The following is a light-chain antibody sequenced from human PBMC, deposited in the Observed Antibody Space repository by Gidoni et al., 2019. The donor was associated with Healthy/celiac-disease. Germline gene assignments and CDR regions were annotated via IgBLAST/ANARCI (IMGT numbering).Light chain of an antibody. V-gene: IGKV1-39*01. Sequence: DIQMTQSPSSLSASVGDRVTITCRASQSISSYLNWYQQKPGKAPKLLIYAASSLQSGVPSRFSGSGSGTDLTLTISSLQPEDFATYYCQQSYSTPLTCGGXTKVEIK. CDR3: QQSYSTPLT. J-gene: IGKJ4*01. CDR2: AAS. CDR1: QSISSY.